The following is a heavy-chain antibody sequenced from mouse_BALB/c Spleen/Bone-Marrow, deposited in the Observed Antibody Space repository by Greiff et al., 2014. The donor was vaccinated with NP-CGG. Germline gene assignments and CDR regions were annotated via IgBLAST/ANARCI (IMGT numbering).Heavy chain of an antibody. Sequence: VQLQQSGAELLKPGTSVKLSCKASGYTFTRYWMHWVKQRPGQGLEWIGELNPSNGHTNYNGKFKNKATVTVDKSSSTAYMQLSSLTSEDSAVYYCARMITTRGFDYWGQGITLTVSS. D-gene: IGHD2-4*01. J-gene: IGHJ2*01. CDR1: GYTFTRYW. CDR2: LNPSNGHT. CDR3: ARMITTRGFDY. V-gene: IGHV1S81*02.